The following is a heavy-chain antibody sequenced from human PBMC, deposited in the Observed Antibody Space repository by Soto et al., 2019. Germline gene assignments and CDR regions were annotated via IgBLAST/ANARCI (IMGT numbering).Heavy chain of an antibody. Sequence: GASVKVSCKASGYTFTSYAMHWVRQAPGQRLEWMGWINAGNGNTKYSQKFQGRVTITRDTSASTAYMELSSLRSEDTAVYYCARGITIFGVVEDYYMDVWGKGTTVTVAS. CDR2: INAGNGNT. CDR1: GYTFTSYA. V-gene: IGHV1-3*01. J-gene: IGHJ6*03. CDR3: ARGITIFGVVEDYYMDV. D-gene: IGHD3-3*01.